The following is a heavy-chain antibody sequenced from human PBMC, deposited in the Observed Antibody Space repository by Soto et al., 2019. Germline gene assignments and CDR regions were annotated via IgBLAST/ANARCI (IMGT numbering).Heavy chain of an antibody. CDR2: IYYSGST. CDR3: ARETRSSSVAFDI. J-gene: IGHJ3*02. CDR1: GGSISSYY. V-gene: IGHV4-59*01. D-gene: IGHD6-6*01. Sequence: PSETLSLTCTVSGGSISSYYWSWIRQPPGKGLEWIGYIYYSGSTNYNPSLKSRVTISVDTSKNQFSLKLSSVTAADTAVYYCARETRSSSVAFDIWGQGTMVTVS.